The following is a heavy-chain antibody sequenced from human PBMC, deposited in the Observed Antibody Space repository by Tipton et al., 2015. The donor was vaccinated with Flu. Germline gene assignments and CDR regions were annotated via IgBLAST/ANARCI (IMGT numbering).Heavy chain of an antibody. CDR2: IFHSGST. CDR3: AREGRNSGGLDY. J-gene: IGHJ4*02. V-gene: IGHV4-39*07. Sequence: TLSLTCSVSGDSMTSSRYYWGWIRQPPGKGLEWIGSIFHSGSTYYNPSLKSRVTISVDTSKNQFSLKLSSVTAADTAVYFCAREGRNSGGLDYWGQGTLVTVSS. D-gene: IGHD1-26*01. CDR1: GDSMTSSRYY.